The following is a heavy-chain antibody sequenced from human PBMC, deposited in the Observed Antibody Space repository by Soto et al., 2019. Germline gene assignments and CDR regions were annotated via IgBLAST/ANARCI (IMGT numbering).Heavy chain of an antibody. CDR1: GFTFSSYA. V-gene: IGHV3-23*01. CDR2: ISGSGGST. Sequence: PGGSLRLSCAASGFTFSSYAMSWVRQAPGKGLEWVSAISGSGGSTYYADSVKGRFTISRDNSKNTLYLQMNSLRAEDTAVYYCAKDFALRLYDFWSGYRNYYYYYYMDVWGKGPPVTVS. D-gene: IGHD3-3*01. CDR3: AKDFALRLYDFWSGYRNYYYYYYMDV. J-gene: IGHJ6*03.